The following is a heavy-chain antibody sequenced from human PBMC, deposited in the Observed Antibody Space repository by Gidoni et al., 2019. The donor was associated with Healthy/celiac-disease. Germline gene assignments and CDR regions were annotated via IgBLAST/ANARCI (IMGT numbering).Heavy chain of an antibody. Sequence: EVQLVESGGGLVQPGGALRLSCAASGCTVSSEEMNWVRQAPGKGLELVSYIGGSGSTIYYADSVKGRFPISRDNAKNSLYLQMNSLRAEDTAVYYCARSFGILTGYYPTPYDYWGQGTLVTVSS. V-gene: IGHV3-48*03. J-gene: IGHJ4*02. CDR2: IGGSGSTI. CDR1: GCTVSSEE. CDR3: ARSFGILTGYYPTPYDY. D-gene: IGHD3-9*01.